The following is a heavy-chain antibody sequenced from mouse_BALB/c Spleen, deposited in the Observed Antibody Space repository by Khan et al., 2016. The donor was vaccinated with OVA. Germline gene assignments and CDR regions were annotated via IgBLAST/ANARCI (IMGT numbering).Heavy chain of an antibody. CDR3: ARRAPDDAMDY. Sequence: QVQLKQSGAEVVRPGASVKLSCKTSGYIFTSFWIQWVKQRSGQGLEWIARLYPATGSTYYNEKFKGKATLTADKSSNTVYMHLSSLKSEDSAVYFCARRAPDDAMDYWGQGTSVTVSS. V-gene: IGHV1S132*01. CDR1: GYIFTSFW. D-gene: IGHD3-3*01. J-gene: IGHJ4*01. CDR2: LYPATGST.